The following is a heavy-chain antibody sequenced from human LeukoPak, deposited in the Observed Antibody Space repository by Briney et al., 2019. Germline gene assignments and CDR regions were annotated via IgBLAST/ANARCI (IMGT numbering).Heavy chain of an antibody. J-gene: IGHJ4*02. V-gene: IGHV3-23*01. CDR1: GFTFSNYG. D-gene: IGHD3-10*01. CDR2: ISGSGGTT. CDR3: WKTSGYFDY. Sequence: GGSLRLSCAASGFTFSNYGMTWVRQAPGKGLEWVSGISGSGGTTYDADSVKGRFTVSRDNSKNILYLQMNSLRADDTAVYFCWKTSGYFDYWGQGTLVTVSS.